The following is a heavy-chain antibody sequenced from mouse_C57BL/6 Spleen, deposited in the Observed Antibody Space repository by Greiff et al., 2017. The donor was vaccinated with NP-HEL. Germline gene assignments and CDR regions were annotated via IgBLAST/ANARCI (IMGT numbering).Heavy chain of an antibody. D-gene: IGHD2-10*02. CDR3: ARVDTYWYFDV. J-gene: IGHJ1*03. CDR1: GYTFTDYY. Sequence: EVQLQQSGPELVKPGASVKISCKASGYTFTDYYMNWVKQSHGKSLEWIGDINPNNGGTSYNQKFKGKATLTVDKSSSTAYMELRSLTSEDSAVYYCARVDTYWYFDVWGTGTTVTVSS. CDR2: INPNNGGT. V-gene: IGHV1-26*01.